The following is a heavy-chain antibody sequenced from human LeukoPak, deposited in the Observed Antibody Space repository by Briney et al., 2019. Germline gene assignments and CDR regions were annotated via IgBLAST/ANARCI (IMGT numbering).Heavy chain of an antibody. CDR1: GYTFTIYD. J-gene: IGHJ6*03. D-gene: IGHD3-10*01. Sequence: ASVKVSCKASGYTFTIYDINWVRQATGQGLEWMGWMNPNSGNTGYAQKFQGRVTITRNTSISTAYMELSSLRSEDTAVYYCARVPYYYGSGSYPSSYYYYYMDVWGKGTTVTVSS. CDR3: ARVPYYYGSGSYPSSYYYYYMDV. V-gene: IGHV1-8*03. CDR2: MNPNSGNT.